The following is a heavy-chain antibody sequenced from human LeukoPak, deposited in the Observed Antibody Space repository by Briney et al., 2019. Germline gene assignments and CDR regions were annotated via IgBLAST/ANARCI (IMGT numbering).Heavy chain of an antibody. J-gene: IGHJ6*04. V-gene: IGHV3-23*01. CDR2: ISGSGGST. Sequence: GGSLRLSCAASGFTLSSYAMSWVCQAPGKGLEWVSAISGSGGSTYYADSVKGRFTISRDNSKNTLYLQMNSLRAEGTAVYYCAEDGFLGPGSYYPYGMDVWGKGTTVTVSS. D-gene: IGHD3-10*01. CDR1: GFTLSSYA. CDR3: AEDGFLGPGSYYPYGMDV.